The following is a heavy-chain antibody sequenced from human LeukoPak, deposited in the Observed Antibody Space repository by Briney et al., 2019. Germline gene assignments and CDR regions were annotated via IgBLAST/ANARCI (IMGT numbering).Heavy chain of an antibody. Sequence: GGSLRLSCAASGFTFSSYSMNWVRQAPGKGLEWVSSIISSSSYIYYADSVKGRFTISRDNAKNSLYLQMNSLRAEDTAVYYCARENDDYGDFSDYWGQGTLVTVSS. J-gene: IGHJ4*02. V-gene: IGHV3-21*01. D-gene: IGHD4-17*01. CDR2: IISSSSYI. CDR1: GFTFSSYS. CDR3: ARENDDYGDFSDY.